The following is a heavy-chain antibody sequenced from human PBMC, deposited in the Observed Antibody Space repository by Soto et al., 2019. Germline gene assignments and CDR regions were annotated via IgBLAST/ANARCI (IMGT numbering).Heavy chain of an antibody. CDR2: IYYSGST. CDR3: ARHVQWLGDFDY. J-gene: IGHJ4*02. V-gene: IGHV4-59*08. Sequence: SETLSLTCTVSGGSISSYYWSWIRQPPGKGLEWIGYIYYSGSTNYNPSLKSRVTISVDTSKNQFSLKLSSVTAADTAVYYCARHVQWLGDFDYWGQGTLVTVSS. D-gene: IGHD6-19*01. CDR1: GGSISSYY.